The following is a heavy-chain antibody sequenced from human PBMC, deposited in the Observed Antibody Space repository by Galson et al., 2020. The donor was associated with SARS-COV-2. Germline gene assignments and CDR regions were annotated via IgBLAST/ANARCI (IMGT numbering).Heavy chain of an antibody. CDR2: ISYDGSNK. J-gene: IGHJ4*02. CDR3: AKEGDIPFPEWVYYFDY. CDR1: GFTFSSYG. D-gene: IGHD3-3*01. Sequence: GESLKISCAASGFTFSSYGMHWVRQAPGKGLEWVAVISYDGSNKYYADSVKGRFTISRDNSKNTLYLQMNSLRAEDTAVYYCAKEGDIPFPEWVYYFDYWGQGTLVTVSS. V-gene: IGHV3-30*18.